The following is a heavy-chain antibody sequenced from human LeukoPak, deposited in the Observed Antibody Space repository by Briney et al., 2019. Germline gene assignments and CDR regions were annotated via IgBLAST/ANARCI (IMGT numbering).Heavy chain of an antibody. CDR3: SRGRVTTDC. J-gene: IGHJ4*02. V-gene: IGHV3-49*03. CDR1: GFTFGDYA. Sequence: GRSLRLSCTASGFTFGDYAMSWFRQAPGKGLEWVGLIRSKAYGGATDYAASVKGRFTISRDDSKSIAYLQMNSLKTEDTAVFYCSRGRVTTDCWGQGTLVTVSS. CDR2: IRSKAYGGAT. D-gene: IGHD4-17*01.